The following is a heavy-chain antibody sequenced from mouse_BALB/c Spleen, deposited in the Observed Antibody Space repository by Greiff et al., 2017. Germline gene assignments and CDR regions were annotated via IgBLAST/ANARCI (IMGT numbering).Heavy chain of an antibody. CDR2: INPSNGRT. CDR3: ARDSSGYDY. V-gene: IGHV1S81*02. CDR1: GYTFTSYW. D-gene: IGHD3-2*01. J-gene: IGHJ2*01. Sequence: VQLQQPGADLVKPGASVKLSCKASGYTFTSYWMHWVKQRPGQGLEWIGEINPSNGRTNYNEKFKSKATLTVDKSSSTAYMQLSSLTSEDSAVYYCARDSSGYDYWGQGTTLTVSS.